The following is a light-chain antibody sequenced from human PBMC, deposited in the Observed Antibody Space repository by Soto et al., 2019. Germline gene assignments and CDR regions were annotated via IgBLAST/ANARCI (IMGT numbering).Light chain of an antibody. CDR1: QSVSSSY. CDR2: GAS. CDR3: QQYGSSPPIT. Sequence: EIVLTQSPGTLSLSPGERATLSCRASQSVSSSYLAWYQQKPGQAPRLLIYGASSRATGIPDRFSGSGSGTAFTLNTSRLEPEDFAVYYCQQYGSSPPITFGQGTRLEIK. J-gene: IGKJ5*01. V-gene: IGKV3-20*01.